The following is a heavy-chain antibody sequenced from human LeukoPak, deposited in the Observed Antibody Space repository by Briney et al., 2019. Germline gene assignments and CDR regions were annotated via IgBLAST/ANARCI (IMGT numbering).Heavy chain of an antibody. CDR3: ARNAYYSADY. V-gene: IGHV4-4*02. CDR1: GGSISSGYW. D-gene: IGHD3-10*01. Sequence: ASETLSLTCDVSGGSISSGYWWSWLRQPPGKGLEWIGEIHHSGSTNYNPSLKSRVTISVDKSKNQFSVMLTPVTAADTAVYYCARNAYYSADYWGQGTLVTVSS. CDR2: IHHSGST. J-gene: IGHJ4*02.